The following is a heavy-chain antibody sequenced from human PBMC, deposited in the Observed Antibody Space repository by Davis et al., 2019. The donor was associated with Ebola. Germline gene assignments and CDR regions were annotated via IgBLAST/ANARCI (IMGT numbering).Heavy chain of an antibody. CDR3: AKDHSSGWYGGGAFDY. CDR2: ISSSGSTI. J-gene: IGHJ4*02. V-gene: IGHV3-11*04. CDR1: GFTFSDYY. D-gene: IGHD6-19*01. Sequence: GESLKISCAASGFTFSDYYMSWIRQAPGKGLEWVSYISSSGSTIYYADSVKGRFTISRDNSKNTLYLQMNSLRAEDTAVYYCAKDHSSGWYGGGAFDYWGQGTLVTVSS.